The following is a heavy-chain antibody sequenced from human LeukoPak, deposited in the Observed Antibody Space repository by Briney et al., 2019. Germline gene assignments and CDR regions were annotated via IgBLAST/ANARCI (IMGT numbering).Heavy chain of an antibody. CDR3: AKLYWDFWSGYGY. V-gene: IGHV3-23*01. D-gene: IGHD3-3*02. CDR2: ISGSGGST. J-gene: IGHJ4*02. Sequence: GGSLRLSCAASGFTFSSYWMSWVRQAPGKGLEWVSAISGSGGSTYYADSVKGRFTISRDNSKNTLYLQMNSLRAEDTAVYYCAKLYWDFWSGYGYWGQGTLVTVSS. CDR1: GFTFSSYW.